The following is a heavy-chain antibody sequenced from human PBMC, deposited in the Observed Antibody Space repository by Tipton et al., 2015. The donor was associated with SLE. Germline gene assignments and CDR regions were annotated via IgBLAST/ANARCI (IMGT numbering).Heavy chain of an antibody. CDR2: MNPNSGNT. J-gene: IGHJ4*02. CDR1: GYTFTNYG. Sequence: QLVQSGPEVKKPGASVKVSCKASGYTFTNYGVTWVRQATGQGLEWMGWMNPNSGNTGYAQKFQGRVTMTRNTSISTAYMELSSLRSEDTAVYYCARDSLGATGVDYWGQGSLVTVSS. D-gene: IGHD1-26*01. V-gene: IGHV1-8*02. CDR3: ARDSLGATGVDY.